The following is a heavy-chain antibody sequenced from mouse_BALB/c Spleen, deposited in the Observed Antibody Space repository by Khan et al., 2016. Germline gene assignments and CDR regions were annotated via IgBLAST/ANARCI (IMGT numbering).Heavy chain of an antibody. J-gene: IGHJ3*01. CDR3: ADALFVY. CDR1: GYTSANYW. CDR2: IYPGDCDT. V-gene: IGHV1-87*01. Sequence: QVQLKESGAELARPGASVRLSCKASGYTSANYWMQWVKQRPGQGLERIGSIYPGDCDTRYSQKFKDKATLNADKSSSSAYMHLRSVASEDSSVYYFADALFVYWGQGTLVTVSA.